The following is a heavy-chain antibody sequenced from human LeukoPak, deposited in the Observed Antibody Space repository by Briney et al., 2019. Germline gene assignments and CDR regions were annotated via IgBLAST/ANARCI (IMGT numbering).Heavy chain of an antibody. D-gene: IGHD6-6*01. V-gene: IGHV3-48*03. CDR2: ISSSGSTI. Sequence: GGSLRLSWAASGFTLISYEMNWVRQAPGKGLEWVSYISSSGSTIYYADSVKGRFTISRDNAKNSLYLQMNSLRAEDTAVYYCARDSEQLALDYWGQGTLVTVSS. CDR3: ARDSEQLALDY. CDR1: GFTLISYE. J-gene: IGHJ4*02.